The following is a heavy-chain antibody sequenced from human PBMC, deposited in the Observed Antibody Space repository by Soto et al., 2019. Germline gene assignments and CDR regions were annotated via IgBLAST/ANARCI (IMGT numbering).Heavy chain of an antibody. CDR3: AKVGDYDISTGYPYFDY. Sequence: GGSLRLSCAASGFSFSSYTMNWVRQAPGNGLEWVSGILGGSTTYYADSVMGRFTVSRDNSNNTLYLQMNSLRAEDTAVYYCAKVGDYDISTGYPYFDYWGQGTLVTVSS. D-gene: IGHD3-9*01. J-gene: IGHJ4*02. CDR1: GFSFSSYT. CDR2: ILGGSTT. V-gene: IGHV3-23*01.